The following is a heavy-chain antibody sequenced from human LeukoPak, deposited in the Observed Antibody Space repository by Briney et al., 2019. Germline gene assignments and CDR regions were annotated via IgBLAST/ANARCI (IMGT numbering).Heavy chain of an antibody. J-gene: IGHJ4*02. D-gene: IGHD1-14*01. V-gene: IGHV3-21*01. Sequence: AGGSLRLSCAASGFTFGTYTMNWVRQAPGKGLECVSSVSSGSSYRYHADSVKDRFSISRDNAKNSLYLQMNSLRAEDTAVYYCARDSRQYKDLPYYFDCWGQGTLVTVSS. CDR3: ARDSRQYKDLPYYFDC. CDR1: GFTFGTYT. CDR2: VSSGSSYR.